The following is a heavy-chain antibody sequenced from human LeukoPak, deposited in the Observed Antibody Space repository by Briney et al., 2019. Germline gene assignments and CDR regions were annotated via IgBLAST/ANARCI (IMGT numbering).Heavy chain of an antibody. CDR3: ARRVGATDYDY. CDR2: INHSGST. V-gene: IGHV4-34*01. J-gene: IGHJ4*02. D-gene: IGHD1-26*01. Sequence: SETLSLTCAVYGGSFSGYYWSWIRQPPGKGLEWIGEINHSGSTNYNPSLKSRVTISVDTSKNQFFLKLSSVAAADTAVYYCARRVGATDYDYWGQGTLVTVSS. CDR1: GGSFSGYY.